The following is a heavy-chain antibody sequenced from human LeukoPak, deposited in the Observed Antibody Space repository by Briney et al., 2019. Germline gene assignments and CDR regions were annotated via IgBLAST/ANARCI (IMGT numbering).Heavy chain of an antibody. V-gene: IGHV1-2*02. CDR1: GYTFTGYY. CDR3: ARGRENGLNYYDSSGPYFDY. J-gene: IGHJ4*02. D-gene: IGHD3-22*01. Sequence: ASVKVSYKASGYTFTGYYMHWVRQAPGQGLEWMGWINPNSGGTNYAQKFQGRVTMTRDTSISTAYMELSRLRSDDTAVYYCARGRENGLNYYDSSGPYFDYWGQGTLVTVSS. CDR2: INPNSGGT.